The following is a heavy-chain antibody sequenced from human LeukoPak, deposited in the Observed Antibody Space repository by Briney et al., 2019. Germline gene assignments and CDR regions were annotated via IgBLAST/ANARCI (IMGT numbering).Heavy chain of an antibody. D-gene: IGHD7-27*01. J-gene: IGHJ4*02. CDR3: AKKNWGEDLEY. Sequence: GGSLRLSCAASGFTFSSYAMSWVRQAPGKGLEWVSAISGSGGSTYYADSVKGRFTISRDNSENTLYLQMNSLRAEDTAVYYCAKKNWGEDLEYWGQGTLVTVSS. CDR2: ISGSGGST. V-gene: IGHV3-23*01. CDR1: GFTFSSYA.